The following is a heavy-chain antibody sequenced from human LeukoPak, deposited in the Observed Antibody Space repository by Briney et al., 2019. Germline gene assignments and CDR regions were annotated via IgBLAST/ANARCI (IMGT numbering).Heavy chain of an antibody. CDR3: ARGWPSSSLVRGTFDP. J-gene: IGHJ5*02. V-gene: IGHV1-46*01. Sequence: ASVKVSCKASGYTFTSYYMLWVRQAPGQGLEWMGIINPSGGSTSYAQKFQGRVTMTRDTSTSTVYMELSSLRSEDSAVYYCARGWPSSSLVRGTFDPWGQGTLVTVSS. CDR2: INPSGGST. CDR1: GYTFTSYY. D-gene: IGHD6-13*01.